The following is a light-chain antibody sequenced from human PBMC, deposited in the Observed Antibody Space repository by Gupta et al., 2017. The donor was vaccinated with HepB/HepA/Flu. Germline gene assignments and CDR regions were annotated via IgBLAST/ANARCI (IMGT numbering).Light chain of an antibody. J-gene: IGKJ5*01. Sequence: DILLTQSPPPLPVTPEEAASISCKSSQSLLHRSGFNSLDWYFQQAGQSPHLLIFLGSTRASGVSDRIIGSGSGTELTLNTSRGEPADVGIYYCMQTLQIPTTFGQGTRLEI. CDR2: LGS. V-gene: IGKV2-28*01. CDR1: QSLLHRSGFNS. CDR3: MQTLQIPTT.